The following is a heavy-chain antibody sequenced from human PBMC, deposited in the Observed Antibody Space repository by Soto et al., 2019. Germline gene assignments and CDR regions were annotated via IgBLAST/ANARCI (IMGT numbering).Heavy chain of an antibody. Sequence: EVQLVESGGGLVQPGGSLRLSCAASGFTFNSYWMSWVRQTPGKRLEWVASIKEDGSEKTYVDSVKGRFTFSRDNAKNSLSLQLNSLRAEDTAVYYCTRGDTFFDVLTGFFDYWGQGTLVTVSS. V-gene: IGHV3-7*05. CDR2: IKEDGSEK. J-gene: IGHJ4*02. D-gene: IGHD3-9*01. CDR3: TRGDTFFDVLTGFFDY. CDR1: GFTFNSYW.